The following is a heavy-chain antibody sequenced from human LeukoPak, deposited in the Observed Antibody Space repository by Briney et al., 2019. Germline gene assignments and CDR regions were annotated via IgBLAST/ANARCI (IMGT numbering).Heavy chain of an antibody. J-gene: IGHJ4*02. V-gene: IGHV3-48*02. Sequence: GGSLRLSCAASGFTFSSYSMNWVRQAPGKGLEWVSYISSSSSTIYYADSVKGRFTISRDNAKNSLYLQMNSLRDEDTAVYYCARDSSYDFWSGYYFDYWGQGTLVTVSS. CDR2: ISSSSSTI. CDR3: ARDSSYDFWSGYYFDY. CDR1: GFTFSSYS. D-gene: IGHD3-3*01.